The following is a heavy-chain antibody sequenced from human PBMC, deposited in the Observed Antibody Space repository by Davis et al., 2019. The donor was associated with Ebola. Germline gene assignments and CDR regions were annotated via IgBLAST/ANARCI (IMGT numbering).Heavy chain of an antibody. CDR1: GGSISSYY. Sequence: MPSETLSLTCTVSGGSISSYYWSWIRQPPGKGLEWIGYIYYSGSTNYNLSLKSRVTISVDTSKNQFSLKLSSVTAADTAVYYCARIRAVYYYDSSGYSDAFDIWGQGTMVTVSS. CDR2: IYYSGST. J-gene: IGHJ3*02. CDR3: ARIRAVYYYDSSGYSDAFDI. D-gene: IGHD3-22*01. V-gene: IGHV4-59*01.